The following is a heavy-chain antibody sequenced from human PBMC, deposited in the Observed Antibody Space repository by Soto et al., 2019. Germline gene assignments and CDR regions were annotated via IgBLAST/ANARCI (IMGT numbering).Heavy chain of an antibody. Sequence: GGSLRLSCAASGFTFSTYGMNWVRQAPGKGLEWLSSISDSGHYIYYADSVKGGFTISRDNAKNSLFLQMNSLRGEETAVNYCARSGLALPYSASHGFDPGGHGTLVTVSS. CDR2: ISDSGHYI. D-gene: IGHD3-22*01. J-gene: IGHJ5*02. CDR1: GFTFSTYG. CDR3: ARSGLALPYSASHGFDP. V-gene: IGHV3-21*01.